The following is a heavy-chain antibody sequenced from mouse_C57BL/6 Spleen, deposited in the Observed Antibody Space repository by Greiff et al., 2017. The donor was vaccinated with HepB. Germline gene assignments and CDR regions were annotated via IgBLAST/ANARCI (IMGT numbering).Heavy chain of an antibody. V-gene: IGHV3-6*01. J-gene: IGHJ3*01. D-gene: IGHD2-4*01. Sequence: EVKLMESGPGLVKPSQSLSLTCSVTGYSITSGYYWNWIRQFPGNKLEWMGYISYDGSNNYNPSLKNRISITRDTSKNQFFLKLNSVTTEDTATYYCAREGDDYDSQFAYWGQGTLVTVSA. CDR1: GYSITSGYY. CDR3: AREGDDYDSQFAY. CDR2: ISYDGSN.